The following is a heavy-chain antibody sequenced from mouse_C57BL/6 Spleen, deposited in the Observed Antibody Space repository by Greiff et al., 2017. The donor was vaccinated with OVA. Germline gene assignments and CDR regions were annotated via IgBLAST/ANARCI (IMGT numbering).Heavy chain of an antibody. J-gene: IGHJ1*03. CDR2: IYPGDGDT. V-gene: IGHV1-80*01. CDR1: GYAFSSYW. CDR3: ARWNGSEDWYFDV. Sequence: VQLQQSGAELVKPGASVKISCKASGYAFSSYWMNWVKQRPGKGLEWIGQIYPGDGDTNYNGKFKGKATLTADKSSSTAYMQLSSLTSEDSAVYFCARWNGSEDWYFDVWGTGTTVTVSS.